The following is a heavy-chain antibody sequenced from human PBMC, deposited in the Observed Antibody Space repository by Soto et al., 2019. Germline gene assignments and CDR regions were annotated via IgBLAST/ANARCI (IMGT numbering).Heavy chain of an antibody. Sequence: ASVKFSCKASGYTFTSYAMHWVRQAPGQMLECMVWISAGNGNAKYXXKVQGRVXXTRDASASIAXMELSXLRSEDTAVYYCAREVDYWCQGTLVTVSS. CDR1: GYTFTSYA. CDR2: ISAGNGNA. J-gene: IGHJ4*02. V-gene: IGHV1-3*01. CDR3: AREVDY.